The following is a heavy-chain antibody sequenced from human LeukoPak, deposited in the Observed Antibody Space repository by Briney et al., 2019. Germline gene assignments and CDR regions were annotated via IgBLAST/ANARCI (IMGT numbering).Heavy chain of an antibody. J-gene: IGHJ5*02. CDR3: ARVIVGAPHWFDP. Sequence: SETLSLTCTVSGSSISSYYWSWIRQPPGKGLEWIGYIYYSGSTNYNPSLKSRVTISVDTSKNQFPLKLSSVTAADTAVYYCARVIVGAPHWFDPWGQGTLVTVSS. CDR1: GSSISSYY. V-gene: IGHV4-59*01. CDR2: IYYSGST. D-gene: IGHD1-26*01.